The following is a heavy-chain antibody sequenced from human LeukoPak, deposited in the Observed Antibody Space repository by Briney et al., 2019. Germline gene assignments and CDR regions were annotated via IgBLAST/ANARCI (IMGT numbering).Heavy chain of an antibody. CDR2: IWCDGSNK. V-gene: IGHV3-33*01. D-gene: IGHD2-2*01. J-gene: IGHJ6*02. CDR3: ARDPGVVVPAAPYYYYYGMDV. CDR1: GFTFSSYG. Sequence: GGSLRLSCAASGFTFSSYGMHWVRQAPGKGLEWVAVIWCDGSNKYYADSVKGRFTISRDNSKNTLYLQMNSLRAEDTAVYYCARDPGVVVPAAPYYYYYGMDVWGQGTTVTVSS.